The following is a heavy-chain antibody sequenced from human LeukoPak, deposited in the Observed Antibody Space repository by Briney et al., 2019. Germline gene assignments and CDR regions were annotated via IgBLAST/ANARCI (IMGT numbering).Heavy chain of an antibody. V-gene: IGHV4-59*01. CDR2: IHYSGST. CDR1: GGSIINYS. CDR3: ARIHHYGPNANWHFDL. D-gene: IGHD4/OR15-4a*01. Sequence: PSETLSLTCTVSGGSIINYSWSWIRQPPGKGLDCLGYIHYSGSTTNNPSLKSRVTISIDTSKDQFSLKLTSVTAADTAVYYCARIHHYGPNANWHFDLWGRGTLVSVSS. J-gene: IGHJ2*01.